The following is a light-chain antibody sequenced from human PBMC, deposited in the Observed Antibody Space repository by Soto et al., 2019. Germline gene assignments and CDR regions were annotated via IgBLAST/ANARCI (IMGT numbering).Light chain of an antibody. CDR2: GAS. Sequence: EIVMTQSPATLSVSPGERATLFCRASQSVSSNFLAWYQQKPGQAPRLLIHGASTRATGIPARFSGSGSGTESTLTISSLQSEDFAVYYCQQYSAWPLTFGGGTKVEIK. CDR1: QSVSSN. J-gene: IGKJ4*01. CDR3: QQYSAWPLT. V-gene: IGKV3-15*01.